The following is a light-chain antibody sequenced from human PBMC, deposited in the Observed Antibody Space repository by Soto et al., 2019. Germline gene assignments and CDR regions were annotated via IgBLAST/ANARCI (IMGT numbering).Light chain of an antibody. CDR1: SSDVGGYNY. J-gene: IGLJ2*01. CDR3: SSYTTTSTVV. Sequence: QSVLTQPASVSGSPGQSITISCTGTSSDVGGYNYVSWYQHHPGKAPKLMIYDVTNRPSGVSNRFSGSKSGNTASLTISGVQSEDEDSYYCSSYTTTSTVVFGGGTKLTVL. V-gene: IGLV2-14*03. CDR2: DVT.